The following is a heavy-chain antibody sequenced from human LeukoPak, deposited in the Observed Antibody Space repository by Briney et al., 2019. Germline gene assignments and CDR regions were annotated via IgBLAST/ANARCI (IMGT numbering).Heavy chain of an antibody. J-gene: IGHJ5*02. CDR1: GYTFTCYY. D-gene: IGHD3-9*01. CDR3: ARDHGKYYDILTGLP. CDR2: INPNSGGT. Sequence: ASVKVSCKASGYTFTCYYMHWARQAPGQGLEWMGWINPNSGGTNYAQKFQGRVTMTRDTSISTAYMELSRLRSDDTAVYYCARDHGKYYDILTGLPWGQGTLVTVSS. V-gene: IGHV1-2*02.